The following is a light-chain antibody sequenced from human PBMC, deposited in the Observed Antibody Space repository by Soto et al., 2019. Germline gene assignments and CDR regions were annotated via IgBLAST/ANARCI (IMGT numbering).Light chain of an antibody. CDR2: EVT. CDR1: SSDIGGYKY. Sequence: QSVLTQPASVSGSPGQSITISCTGTSSDIGGYKYVSWYQQHPGKAPKLMIYEVTYRPSGVSDRFSGSKSGNAASLTVSGLQAEDEADYYCSSYTSRGTIYVFGNGTKVTV. J-gene: IGLJ1*01. CDR3: SSYTSRGTIYV. V-gene: IGLV2-14*01.